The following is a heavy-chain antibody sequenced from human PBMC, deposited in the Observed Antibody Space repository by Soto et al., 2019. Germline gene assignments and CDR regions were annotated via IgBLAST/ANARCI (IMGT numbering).Heavy chain of an antibody. CDR3: ARPAYDYGDPDYYYYGMDV. Sequence: GAAANPSSKAPGFAYTCYYMHWVRQAPGQGLEWMGIINPSGGSTSYAQKFQGRVTMTRDTSTSTVYMELSSLRSEDTAVYYCARPAYDYGDPDYYYYGMDVWGQGTTVTVSS. CDR1: GFAYTCYY. V-gene: IGHV1-46*03. CDR2: INPSGGST. J-gene: IGHJ6*02. D-gene: IGHD4-17*01.